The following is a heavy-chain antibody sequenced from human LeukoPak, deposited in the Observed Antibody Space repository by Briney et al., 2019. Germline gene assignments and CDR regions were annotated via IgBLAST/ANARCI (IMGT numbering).Heavy chain of an antibody. CDR3: ARDLDGDSNS. CDR2: ISTYNGNT. V-gene: IGHV1-18*04. D-gene: IGHD4-17*01. Sequence: ASVKVSCKTSGYTFTSYAISWVRQAPGQGLEWMGWISTYNGNTNYAQKLQGRVTTTTDTSTSTAYLELRSLRSDDTAVYYCARDLDGDSNSWGQGTLVTVSS. J-gene: IGHJ5*02. CDR1: GYTFTSYA.